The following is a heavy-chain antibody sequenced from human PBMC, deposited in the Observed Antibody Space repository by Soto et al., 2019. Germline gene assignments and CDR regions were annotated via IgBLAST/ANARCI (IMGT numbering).Heavy chain of an antibody. CDR2: ISSSSSYI. Sequence: EVQLVESGGGLVKPGGSLRLSCAASGFTFSSYSMNWVRQAPGKGLEWVSSISSSSSYIYYADSVKGRFTISRDNAKNALYLQMNSLRAEDTAVYYCATHTGHFWSGYSQPFDYWGQRTLVTVSS. V-gene: IGHV3-21*01. CDR3: ATHTGHFWSGYSQPFDY. D-gene: IGHD3-3*02. CDR1: GFTFSSYS. J-gene: IGHJ4*02.